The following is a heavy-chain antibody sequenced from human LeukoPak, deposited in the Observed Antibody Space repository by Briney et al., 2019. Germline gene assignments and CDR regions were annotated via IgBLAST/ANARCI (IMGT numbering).Heavy chain of an antibody. Sequence: GGSLRLSCAASGFTFSSYGMSWVRQAPGKGLEWVSAISGGGGSTYYADSVKGRFTISRDNSQNTLYLQMNSLRPEDTAVYYCAKGGASVTRYVDYWGQGTLVTVSS. CDR1: GFTFSSYG. CDR3: AKGGASVTRYVDY. CDR2: ISGGGGST. J-gene: IGHJ4*02. D-gene: IGHD4-17*01. V-gene: IGHV3-23*01.